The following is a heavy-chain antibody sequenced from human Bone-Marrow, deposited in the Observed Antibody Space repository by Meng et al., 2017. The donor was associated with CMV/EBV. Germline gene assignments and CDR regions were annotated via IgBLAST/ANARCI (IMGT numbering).Heavy chain of an antibody. CDR2: IYYSGST. Sequence: QVPPQESGPGLVKPSQTLSLTCSVSGDSINSGDYYWSWIRQPPGKGLEWIGYIYYSGSTYYNPSLESRLTISVDTSKNQFSLNLSSVTAADTAVYFCAKLSGSGTTSSGYHYAFDSWGQGTLVTVSS. J-gene: IGHJ4*02. D-gene: IGHD3-22*01. CDR1: GDSINSGDYY. V-gene: IGHV4-30-4*08. CDR3: AKLSGSGTTSSGYHYAFDS.